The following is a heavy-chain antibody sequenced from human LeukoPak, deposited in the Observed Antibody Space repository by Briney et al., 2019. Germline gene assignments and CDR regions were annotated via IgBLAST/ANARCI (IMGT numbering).Heavy chain of an antibody. Sequence: PGGSLRLSCAASGFTFSSYAMHWVRQAPGKGLEWVAVISYDGSNKYYADSVKGRFTISRDNSKNTLYLQMNSLRAEDTAVYYCARDLGPAMVLASFDYWGQGTLVTVSS. CDR2: ISYDGSNK. CDR3: ARDLGPAMVLASFDY. CDR1: GFTFSSYA. J-gene: IGHJ4*02. V-gene: IGHV3-30-3*01. D-gene: IGHD5-18*01.